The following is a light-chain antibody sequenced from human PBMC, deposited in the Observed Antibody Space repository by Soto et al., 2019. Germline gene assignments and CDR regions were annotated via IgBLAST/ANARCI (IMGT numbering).Light chain of an antibody. J-gene: IGKJ5*01. CDR2: DAS. CDR3: QQYGSSPT. CDR1: QSVSSY. Sequence: EIVFTQSSATLSLSPGERCTLSCRASQSVSSYLAWDQQKPGQAPXXLIYDASSRATGIPDRFTVIGSGTEFTLTISRLEPEDFAVYDCQQYGSSPTFGQGTRLENK. V-gene: IGKV3D-20*01.